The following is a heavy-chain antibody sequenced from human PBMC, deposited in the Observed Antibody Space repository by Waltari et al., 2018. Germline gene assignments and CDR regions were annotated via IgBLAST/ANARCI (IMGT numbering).Heavy chain of an antibody. J-gene: IGHJ5*02. V-gene: IGHV4-38-2*02. CDR1: GYSISSGYY. Sequence: QVQLQESGPGLVKPSETLSLTCTVSGYSISSGYYWGWIRQPQGKGLEWIGSIYHSGSTYYNPSLKSRVTISVDTSKNQFSLKLSSVTAADTAVYYCAREEVLWFGELLSPDWFDPWGQGTLVTVSS. CDR3: AREEVLWFGELLSPDWFDP. CDR2: IYHSGST. D-gene: IGHD3-10*01.